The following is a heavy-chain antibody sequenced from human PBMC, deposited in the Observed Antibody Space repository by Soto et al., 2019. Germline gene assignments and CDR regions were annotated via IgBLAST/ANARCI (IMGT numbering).Heavy chain of an antibody. CDR1: AYSSTISNSY. V-gene: IGHV4-39*01. CDR3: ARHRIEVVRRGFDY. Sequence: SETLSLTFTVSAYSSTISNSYWGWLRQPPGKGLQWIGSSSYNGGTFYNPSLKGRVAISVDTSKKQSSLQVTSVTAADTAMYFCARHRIEVVRRGFDYWGQGSPVNVSS. J-gene: IGHJ4*02. D-gene: IGHD2-21*01. CDR2: SSYNGGT.